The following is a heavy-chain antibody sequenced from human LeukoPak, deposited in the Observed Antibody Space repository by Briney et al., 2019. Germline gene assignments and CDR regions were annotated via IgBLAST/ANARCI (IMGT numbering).Heavy chain of an antibody. J-gene: IGHJ5*02. Sequence: GGSLRPSCAASGFTFSSYRMSWVRQAPGKGLEWVANIKQDGSEKYYVDSVKGRFTISRDNAKNSLYLQMNSLRAEDTAVYYCARAVAGNWFDPWGQGTLVTVSS. D-gene: IGHD6-19*01. V-gene: IGHV3-7*04. CDR3: ARAVAGNWFDP. CDR2: IKQDGSEK. CDR1: GFTFSSYR.